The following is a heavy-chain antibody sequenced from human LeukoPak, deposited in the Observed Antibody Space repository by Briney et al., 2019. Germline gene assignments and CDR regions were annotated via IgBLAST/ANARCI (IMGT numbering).Heavy chain of an antibody. CDR3: ARRPEYQLGAFDI. CDR2: IYYSGST. Sequence: SETLSLTCTVSGGSISSYYWSWIRQPPGQGLEWIGYIYYSGSTNYNPSLKSRVTISVDTSKNQFSLKLSSVTAADTAVYYCARRPEYQLGAFDIWGQGTMVTVSS. D-gene: IGHD2-2*01. J-gene: IGHJ3*02. V-gene: IGHV4-59*01. CDR1: GGSISSYY.